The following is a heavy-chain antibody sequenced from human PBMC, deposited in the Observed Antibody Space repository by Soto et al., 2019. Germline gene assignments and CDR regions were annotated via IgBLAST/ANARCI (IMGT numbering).Heavy chain of an antibody. Sequence: PGGSLRLSCAASGFTFRSYWMHWVRQAPGKGLEWVSRIEGDGSSTTSADSVKGRFTVSRDDARNTLYLQMSSLRADDTAIYYCAREGLDTAGFFDVWSQGTMVTASS. J-gene: IGHJ3*01. CDR2: IEGDGSST. CDR3: AREGLDTAGFFDV. V-gene: IGHV3-74*01. D-gene: IGHD6-13*01. CDR1: GFTFRSYW.